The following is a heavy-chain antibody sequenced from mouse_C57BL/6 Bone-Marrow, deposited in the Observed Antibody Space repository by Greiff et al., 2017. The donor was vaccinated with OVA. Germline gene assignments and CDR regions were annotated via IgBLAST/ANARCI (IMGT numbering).Heavy chain of an antibody. CDR1: GFTFSDYG. Sequence: EVQRVESGGGLVQPGGSLKLSCAASGFTFSDYGMAWVRQAPRKGPEWVAFISNLAYSIYYADTVTGRFTISRENAKNTLYLEMSSLRSEDTAMYYCARRSVVATDWYFDVWGTGTTVTVSS. CDR3: ARRSVVATDWYFDV. V-gene: IGHV5-15*01. CDR2: ISNLAYSI. J-gene: IGHJ1*03. D-gene: IGHD1-1*01.